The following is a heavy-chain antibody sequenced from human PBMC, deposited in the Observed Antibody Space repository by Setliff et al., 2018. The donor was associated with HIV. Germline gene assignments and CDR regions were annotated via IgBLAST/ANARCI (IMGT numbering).Heavy chain of an antibody. D-gene: IGHD3-22*01. CDR1: GFLFSRYA. Sequence: GGSLRLSCAASGFLFSRYAMSWVRQAPGKGLGWVSVISGSGGSTSCADSVKGRFTMSRDNSKNTVFLHMNSLRAEDTAVYYCAKDRRGYQYESSGYPGFDPWGQGTLVTVSS. CDR3: AKDRRGYQYESSGYPGFDP. V-gene: IGHV3-23*01. J-gene: IGHJ5*02. CDR2: ISGSGGST.